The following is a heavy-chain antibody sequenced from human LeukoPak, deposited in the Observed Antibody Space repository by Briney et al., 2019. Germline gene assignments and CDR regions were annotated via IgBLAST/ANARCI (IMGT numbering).Heavy chain of an antibody. CDR3: ARGDPADFDY. Sequence: PSETLSLTCTVSGGSVTGGIYYWTWIRQRPGKGLEWIGFIYYSGSPNYNPSLKSRGTISVDTSKNQFSPKLTSVTVADTAVYYCARGDPADFDYWGQGTLVTVSS. J-gene: IGHJ4*02. V-gene: IGHV4-31*03. D-gene: IGHD5-24*01. CDR1: GGSVTGGIYY. CDR2: IYYSGSP.